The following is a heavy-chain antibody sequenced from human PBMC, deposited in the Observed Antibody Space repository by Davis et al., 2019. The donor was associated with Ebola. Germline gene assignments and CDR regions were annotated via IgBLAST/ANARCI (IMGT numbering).Heavy chain of an antibody. CDR1: GFTFTDYY. V-gene: IGHV1-2*02. D-gene: IGHD1-14*01. J-gene: IGHJ4*02. CDR3: ATRNHFYFDY. CDR2: IDPNNGNT. Sequence: ASVKVSCKASGFTFTDYYMHWVRQAPGQGFEWMGCIDPNNGNTYYAQKFRGRVTMTSDTSISTLYMELSALTSDDTAFYYCATRNHFYFDYWGQGTLVTVSS.